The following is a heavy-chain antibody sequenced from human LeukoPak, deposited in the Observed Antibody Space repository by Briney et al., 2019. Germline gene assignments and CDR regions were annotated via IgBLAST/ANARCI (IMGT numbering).Heavy chain of an antibody. Sequence: PGRSLRLSCKGSGFSVGDHAMSWVRQAPGQGLEWVGFIRGNAYRGTTEYAASVKGRFTISRDDSNNIAYLQMNSLKTEDTAVYYCSRGPIELWVHNGMDVWGQGTTVTVSS. J-gene: IGHJ6*02. D-gene: IGHD5-18*01. V-gene: IGHV3-49*04. CDR1: GFSVGDHA. CDR2: IRGNAYRGTT. CDR3: SRGPIELWVHNGMDV.